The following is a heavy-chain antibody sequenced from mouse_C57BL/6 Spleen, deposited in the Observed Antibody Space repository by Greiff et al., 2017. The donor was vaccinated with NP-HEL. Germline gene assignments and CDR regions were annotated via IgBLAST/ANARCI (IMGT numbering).Heavy chain of an antibody. D-gene: IGHD4-1*01. Sequence: QVQLKESGAELVRPGTSVKVSCKASGYAFTNYLIEWVKQRPGQGLEWIGVINPGSGGTNYNEKFKGKATLTADTSSSTAYMQLSSLTSEDSAVYFCARNWDGNYFDYWGQGTTLTVSS. CDR1: GYAFTNYL. CDR3: ARNWDGNYFDY. J-gene: IGHJ2*01. CDR2: INPGSGGT. V-gene: IGHV1-54*01.